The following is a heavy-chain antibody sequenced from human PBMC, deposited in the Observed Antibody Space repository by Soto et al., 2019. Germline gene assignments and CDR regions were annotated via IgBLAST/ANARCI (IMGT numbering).Heavy chain of an antibody. D-gene: IGHD6-13*01. V-gene: IGHV3-48*02. J-gene: IGHJ4*02. CDR1: GFTFSSYS. CDR3: ASDAIHFGDSSSWYPSTFDY. Sequence: EVQLVESGGGLVQPGGSLRLSCAASGFTFSSYSMNWVRQAPGKGLEWVSYIRSSSSTIYYADSVKGRFTISRDNAKNLLYLQMNSLRDEDTAVYYCASDAIHFGDSSSWYPSTFDYWGQGTLVTVSS. CDR2: IRSSSSTI.